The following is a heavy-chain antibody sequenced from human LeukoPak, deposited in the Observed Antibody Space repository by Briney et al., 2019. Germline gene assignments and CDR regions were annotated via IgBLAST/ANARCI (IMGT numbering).Heavy chain of an antibody. D-gene: IGHD4-23*01. V-gene: IGHV4-39*07. J-gene: IGHJ4*02. Sequence: PSETLSLTCTVSGGSISSSSYYWGWIRQPPGKGLEWIGSIYYSGSTYYNPSLKSRVTISVDTSKNQFSLKLSSVTAADTAVYYCARAPTHYGGNLFLIDYWGQGTLVTVSS. CDR1: GGSISSSSYY. CDR2: IYYSGST. CDR3: ARAPTHYGGNLFLIDY.